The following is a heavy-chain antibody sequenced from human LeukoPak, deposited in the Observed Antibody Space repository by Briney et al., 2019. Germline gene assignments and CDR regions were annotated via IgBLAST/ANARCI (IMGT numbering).Heavy chain of an antibody. D-gene: IGHD6-6*01. Sequence: SETLSLTCTVSGYSLSSGYYWGWIRQPPGKGLEWIGSIYYSGSTYYNPSLKSRVTISVDTSKNQFSLKLSSVTAADTAVYYCASLGGGYSSSSGLIWGQGTMVTVSS. CDR1: GYSLSSGYY. CDR2: IYYSGST. V-gene: IGHV4-38-2*02. CDR3: ASLGGGYSSSSGLI. J-gene: IGHJ3*02.